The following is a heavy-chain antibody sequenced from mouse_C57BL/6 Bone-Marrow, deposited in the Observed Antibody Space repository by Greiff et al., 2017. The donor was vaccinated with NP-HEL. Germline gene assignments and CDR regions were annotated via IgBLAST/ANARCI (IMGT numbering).Heavy chain of an antibody. CDR1: GYTFTSYW. Sequence: QVQLQQPGAELVKPGASVKLSCKASGYTFTSYWMHWVKQRPGQGLEWIGMIHPNSGSTNYNEKFKSKATLTVDKSSSTAYMQLSSLTSEDSAVYYCAREREVLLPLYYFDYWGQGTTLTVSS. V-gene: IGHV1-64*01. D-gene: IGHD1-1*01. CDR3: AREREVLLPLYYFDY. J-gene: IGHJ2*01. CDR2: IHPNSGST.